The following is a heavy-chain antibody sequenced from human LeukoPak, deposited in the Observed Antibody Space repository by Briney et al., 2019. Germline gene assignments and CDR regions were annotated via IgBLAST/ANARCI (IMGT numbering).Heavy chain of an antibody. V-gene: IGHV3-23*01. CDR1: GFTFSTYA. CDR2: ISGSGGST. J-gene: IGHJ4*02. Sequence: PGGSLRLSCAASGFTFSTYAMSWVRQAPGKGLEWVSTISGSGGSTYYADSVKGRFIISRDNYKNTLHLQMNSLRADDTALYYCAKRYYYDSSGHYFHFDYWGQGTLITVSS. D-gene: IGHD3-22*01. CDR3: AKRYYYDSSGHYFHFDY.